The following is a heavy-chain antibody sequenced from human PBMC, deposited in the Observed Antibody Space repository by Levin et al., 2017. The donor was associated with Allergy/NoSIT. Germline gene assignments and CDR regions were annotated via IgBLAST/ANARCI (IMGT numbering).Heavy chain of an antibody. D-gene: IGHD5-24*01. CDR2: IRQDGSDNDK. CDR1: GITFSSSW. V-gene: IGHV3-7*01. CDR3: ARSGDGLDY. Sequence: PGGSLRLSCVASGITFSSSWMSWVRQAPGKGLECVATIRQDGSDNDKFYVDSVKGRFTISRDNARNSVFLQMNSLGDEDTAVYYCARSGDGLDYWGQGTLVTVSS. J-gene: IGHJ4*02.